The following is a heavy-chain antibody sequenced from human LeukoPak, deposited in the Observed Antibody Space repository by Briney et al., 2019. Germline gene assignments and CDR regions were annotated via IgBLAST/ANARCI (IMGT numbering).Heavy chain of an antibody. D-gene: IGHD5-24*01. J-gene: IGHJ4*02. Sequence: GASVKVSCKASGYTFTSYDIHWVRQATGQGLEWMGWMNPNSGNTGYAQKFQGRVTMTRNTSISTAYMELSSLRSEDTAVYYCARTTRDGYNFDYWGQGTLVTVSS. CDR1: GYTFTSYD. CDR2: MNPNSGNT. CDR3: ARTTRDGYNFDY. V-gene: IGHV1-8*01.